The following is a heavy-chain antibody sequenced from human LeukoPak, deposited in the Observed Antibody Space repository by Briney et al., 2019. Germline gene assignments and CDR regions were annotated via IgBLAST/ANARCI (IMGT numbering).Heavy chain of an antibody. CDR3: ARGRYSYGTTYYYYMDV. CDR2: INHSGST. V-gene: IGHV4-34*01. J-gene: IGHJ6*03. CDR1: GGSFSGYY. D-gene: IGHD5-18*01. Sequence: ASETLSLTCAVYGGSFSGYYWSWIRQPPGKGLEWIGEINHSGSTSYNPSPKSRVTISVDTSKNQFSLKLSSVTAADTAVYYCARGRYSYGTTYYYYMDVWGKGTTVTVSS.